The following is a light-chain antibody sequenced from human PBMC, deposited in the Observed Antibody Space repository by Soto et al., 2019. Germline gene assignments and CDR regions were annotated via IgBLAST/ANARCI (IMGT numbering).Light chain of an antibody. Sequence: QSALTQPPSASGSPGQSVTISCTGTSSDVGGYNYVSWYQHHPGEAPKNMIYGVSERPSGVPDRFSGSKSGNTASLTVSGLQAEDEADYYCSSYAGSNNLEVFGGGTKLTVL. V-gene: IGLV2-8*01. CDR1: SSDVGGYNY. J-gene: IGLJ2*01. CDR3: SSYAGSNNLEV. CDR2: GVS.